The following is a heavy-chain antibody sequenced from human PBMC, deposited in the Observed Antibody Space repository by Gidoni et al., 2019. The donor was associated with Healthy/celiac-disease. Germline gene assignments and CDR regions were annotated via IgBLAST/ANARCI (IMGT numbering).Heavy chain of an antibody. D-gene: IGHD2-15*01. CDR2: IYYSGST. CDR3: ARHLGWVRTLNFDY. J-gene: IGHJ4*02. CDR1: GGSISSSSYY. V-gene: IGHV4-39*01. Sequence: QLQLQESGPGLVKPSETLSLTCTVSGGSISSSSYYWGWIRQPPGKGLEWIGSIYYSGSTYYNPSLKSRVTISVDTSKNQFSLKLSSVTAADTAVYYCARHLGWVRTLNFDYWGQGTLVTVSS.